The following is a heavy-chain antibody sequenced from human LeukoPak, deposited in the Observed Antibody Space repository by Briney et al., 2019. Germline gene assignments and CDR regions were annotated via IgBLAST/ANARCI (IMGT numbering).Heavy chain of an antibody. D-gene: IGHD3-16*02. J-gene: IGHJ6*02. Sequence: SVKVSCKASGGTFSTYGIRWVRQAPGQGLEWMGRIIPIVGIANYAQSIQGRVTITADKATTTAYMELRSLRSEDTAVYYCARDFRSYRFDPYYYGMDVWGQGTTVTVSS. CDR1: GGTFSTYG. CDR2: IIPIVGIA. V-gene: IGHV1-69*04. CDR3: ARDFRSYRFDPYYYGMDV.